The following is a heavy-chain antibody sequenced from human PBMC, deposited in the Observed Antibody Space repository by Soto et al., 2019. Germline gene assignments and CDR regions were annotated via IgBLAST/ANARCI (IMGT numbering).Heavy chain of an antibody. J-gene: IGHJ4*02. CDR2: IKEDASEK. CDR1: GITFSIHW. CDR3: ATGGGIWYQLQTFDY. Sequence: EVQLVESGGGLVQPGGSLRVSCSSSGITFSIHWMSWVRQAPGKGLEWVAKIKEDASEKYYVDSVKGRFTISRDNAKNSLYLQMNSLRADDTAVYYCATGGGIWYQLQTFDYWGQGPLVTVSS. V-gene: IGHV3-7*01. D-gene: IGHD2-2*01.